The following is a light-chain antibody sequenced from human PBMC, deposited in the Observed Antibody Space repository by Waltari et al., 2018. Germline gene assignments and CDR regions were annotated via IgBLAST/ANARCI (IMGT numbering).Light chain of an antibody. J-gene: IGKJ1*01. CDR2: GAS. V-gene: IGKV3-20*01. CDR1: QSVPTNY. CDR3: QQYGSSSWT. Sequence: EIVLTQSPGTLSLSPGERATLSCRAAQSVPTNYLAWYQQKPGQAPRLLFYGASRRATGIPDRFSGSGSGTDFTRTSSRLEPEDSAVYYCQQYGSSSWTFGQGTKVEIK.